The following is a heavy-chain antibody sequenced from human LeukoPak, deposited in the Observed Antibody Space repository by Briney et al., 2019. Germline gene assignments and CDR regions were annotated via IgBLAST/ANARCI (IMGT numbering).Heavy chain of an antibody. Sequence: GGSLRLSCAVAGFTFSTYGMNWVRQAPGKGLEWVSYISSSGSIIYYADSVKGRFTISRDNAKNSLYLQMNSLRAEDTAVYYCASSTQGYWYCDLWRRGTLVTVSS. CDR1: GFTFSTYG. J-gene: IGHJ2*01. CDR3: ASSTQGYWYCDL. CDR2: ISSSGSII. V-gene: IGHV3-48*03.